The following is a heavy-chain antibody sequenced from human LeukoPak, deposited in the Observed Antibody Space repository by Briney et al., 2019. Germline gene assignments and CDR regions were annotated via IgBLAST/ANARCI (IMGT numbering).Heavy chain of an antibody. Sequence: KASETLSLTCTVSGDSISSYYWSWIRQPPGKGLEWIGYIYYSWGTDYNPSLKSRVTISVDTSKNQFSLKLRSVTAADTAVYYCARHVTISGQYDASDIWGQGTMVTVSP. CDR3: ARHVTISGQYDASDI. D-gene: IGHD5-24*01. CDR1: GDSISSYY. CDR2: IYYSWGT. V-gene: IGHV4-59*08. J-gene: IGHJ3*02.